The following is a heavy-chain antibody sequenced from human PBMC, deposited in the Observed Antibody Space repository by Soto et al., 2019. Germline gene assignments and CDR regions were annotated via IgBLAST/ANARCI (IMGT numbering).Heavy chain of an antibody. D-gene: IGHD6-6*01. Sequence: GGSLRLSCAASGFTFSSYAMSWVRQAPGKGLEWVSAISGSGGSTYYAASVKGRFTISRDNSKNTLYLQMNSLRAEDTAVYYCAKSEASTQSNYYYGMDVWGQGTTVTVSS. V-gene: IGHV3-23*01. CDR1: GFTFSSYA. J-gene: IGHJ6*02. CDR3: AKSEASTQSNYYYGMDV. CDR2: ISGSGGST.